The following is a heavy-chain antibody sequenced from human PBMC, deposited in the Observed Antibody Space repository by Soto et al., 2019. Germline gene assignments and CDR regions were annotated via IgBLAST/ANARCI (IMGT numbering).Heavy chain of an antibody. J-gene: IGHJ6*02. V-gene: IGHV5-10-1*01. CDR2: IDPSDSYT. Sequence: PGESLKISCKGSGYSFTSYWISWVRQMSGKGLEWMGRIDPSDSYTNYSPSFQGHVTISADKSISTAYLQWSSLKASDTAMYYCARLSSSSSPRSIYYYYGMDVWGQGTTVTVSS. D-gene: IGHD6-6*01. CDR1: GYSFTSYW. CDR3: ARLSSSSSPRSIYYYYGMDV.